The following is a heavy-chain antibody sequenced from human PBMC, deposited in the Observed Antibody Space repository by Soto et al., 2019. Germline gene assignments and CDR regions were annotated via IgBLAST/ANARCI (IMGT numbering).Heavy chain of an antibody. CDR2: IWSDGNVK. CDR1: GFTLGNYA. Sequence: QAQLVESGGDVVQPGRSLRLSCVASGFTLGNYAMHWVRQAPGKGLEWVAGIWSDGNVKAYADSVRGRFTISRDKPKNTLNLQMDSLRVDDTAIYYCAKEEAFGSGGHDFWGQGTLVTVSS. CDR3: AKEEAFGSGGHDF. V-gene: IGHV3-33*03. D-gene: IGHD6-19*01. J-gene: IGHJ4*02.